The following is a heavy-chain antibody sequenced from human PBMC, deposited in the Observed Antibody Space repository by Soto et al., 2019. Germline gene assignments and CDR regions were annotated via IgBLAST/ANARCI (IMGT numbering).Heavy chain of an antibody. J-gene: IGHJ4*02. CDR2: INSDGRTT. CDR3: TRREGFCSGGTCYFDH. D-gene: IGHD2-15*01. CDR1: GFTFSAYW. V-gene: IGHV3-74*01. Sequence: GGSLRLACAGSGFTFSAYWMHWVRLAPGKGLVWVSRINSDGRTTNYADSVKGRFTISRDNAKNTLYLDMSNLRAEDAAVYYCTRREGFCSGGTCYFDHWSQGTLVTVS.